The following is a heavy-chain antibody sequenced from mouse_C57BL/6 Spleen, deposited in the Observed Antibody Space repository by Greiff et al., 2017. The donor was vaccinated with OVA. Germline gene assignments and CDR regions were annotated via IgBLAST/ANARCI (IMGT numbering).Heavy chain of an antibody. V-gene: IGHV5-17*01. CDR2: ISSGSSTI. J-gene: IGHJ1*03. CDR3: ARGPFTTVWYFDV. D-gene: IGHD1-1*01. CDR1: GFTFSDYG. Sequence: EVQLVESGGGLVKPGGSLKLSCAASGFTFSDYGMHWVRQAPEKGLEWVAYISSGSSTIYYADTVKGRFTISRDNAKNTLFLQMTSLRSEDTAMYYCARGPFTTVWYFDVWGTGTTVTVSS.